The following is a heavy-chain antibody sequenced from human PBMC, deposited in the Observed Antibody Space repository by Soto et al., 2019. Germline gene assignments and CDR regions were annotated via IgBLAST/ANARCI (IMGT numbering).Heavy chain of an antibody. CDR1: RFTLGDYA. V-gene: IGHV3-49*04. D-gene: IGHD3-10*01. J-gene: IGHJ4*02. CDR3: TRTDYYFDSGSYCGFDY. Sequence: GGSLRLACTASRFTLGDYAMTWVRQAPGKVLELVGFIRRKTYGGTTEYAASVKGRFTISRDDFKSIAYLQMNFLKIEDTDVYYCTRTDYYFDSGSYCGFDYWAQGTLVTVSS. CDR2: IRRKTYGGTT.